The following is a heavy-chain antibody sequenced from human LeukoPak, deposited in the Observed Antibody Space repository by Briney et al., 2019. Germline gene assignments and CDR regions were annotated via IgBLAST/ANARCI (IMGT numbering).Heavy chain of an antibody. CDR3: ARHRGTIFGVVSEEDYGMDV. CDR2: IYPGDSDT. V-gene: IGHV5-51*01. D-gene: IGHD3-3*01. CDR1: GYSFTSYW. Sequence: GESLKISCKGSGYSFTSYWIGWVRQMPGKGLEWMGIIYPGDSDTRYSPSFQGQVTISADKSISTAYLQWSSLKALDTAMYYCARHRGTIFGVVSEEDYGMDVWGQGTTVTASS. J-gene: IGHJ6*02.